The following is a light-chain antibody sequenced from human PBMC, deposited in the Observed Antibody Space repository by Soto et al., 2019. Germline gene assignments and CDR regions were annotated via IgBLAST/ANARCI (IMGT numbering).Light chain of an antibody. Sequence: EVVLTQSPGTLSLSPGERATLSCRVSQSVSSDYLAWYQQKPGQAPRLLIHGATSRATGTPDRFSGSGSGTDFPLTISRLEPEDFAVYYCQQYGSSRFTFGPGTKVDIK. CDR1: QSVSSDY. J-gene: IGKJ3*01. V-gene: IGKV3-20*01. CDR3: QQYGSSRFT. CDR2: GAT.